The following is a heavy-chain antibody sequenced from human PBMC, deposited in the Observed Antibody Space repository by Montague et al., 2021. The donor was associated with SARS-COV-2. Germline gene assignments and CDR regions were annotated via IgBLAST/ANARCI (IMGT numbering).Heavy chain of an antibody. Sequence: SETLSLTCTVSGGSIISTISNWGWIRQPPGKGLEWIGSIYYTANTYYTPSLKTRVTISVDTSKNQFSLRLRSVTAADTAVYYCARDRLRYCWFDPWGQGTLVTVSS. CDR1: GGSIISTISN. CDR2: IYYTANT. D-gene: IGHD3-9*01. J-gene: IGHJ5*02. CDR3: ARDRLRYCWFDP. V-gene: IGHV4-39*01.